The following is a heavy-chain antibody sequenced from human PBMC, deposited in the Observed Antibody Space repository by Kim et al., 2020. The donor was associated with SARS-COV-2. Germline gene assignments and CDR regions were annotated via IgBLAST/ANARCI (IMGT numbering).Heavy chain of an antibody. J-gene: IGHJ4*02. CDR3: AREEVRGVIITYLYFDY. Sequence: FQGRVTITADESTSTAYMELSSLRSEDTAVYYCAREEVRGVIITYLYFDYWGQGTLVTVSS. V-gene: IGHV1-69*01. D-gene: IGHD3-10*01.